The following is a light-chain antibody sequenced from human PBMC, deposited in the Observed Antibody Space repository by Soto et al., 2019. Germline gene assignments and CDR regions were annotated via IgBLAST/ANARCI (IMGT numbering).Light chain of an antibody. CDR2: DAS. J-gene: IGKJ4*01. CDR1: QSVSSD. V-gene: IGKV3-20*01. Sequence: EIVMTQSPATLSVSPGESATLSCRASQSVSSDLAWYQQKPGQAPRLLIYDASNRATGIQARFSGSGSGTDFTLTIRRLEPEDFAVYYCKQYVSSPLTFGGGTKVDIK. CDR3: KQYVSSPLT.